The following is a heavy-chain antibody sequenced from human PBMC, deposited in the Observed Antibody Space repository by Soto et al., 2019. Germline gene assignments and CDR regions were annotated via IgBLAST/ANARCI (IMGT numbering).Heavy chain of an antibody. J-gene: IGHJ4*02. Sequence: GESLKISCKGSGYSFTTYWIGWVRQMPGKGLEWMGIIYPGDSDTRYSPSFQGQVTISADKSISTAYLQWSSLKASDTAIYYCAKLDSSSWSAFDYWGQGTLVTVSS. CDR3: AKLDSSSWSAFDY. CDR1: GYSFTTYW. D-gene: IGHD6-13*01. V-gene: IGHV5-51*01. CDR2: IYPGDSDT.